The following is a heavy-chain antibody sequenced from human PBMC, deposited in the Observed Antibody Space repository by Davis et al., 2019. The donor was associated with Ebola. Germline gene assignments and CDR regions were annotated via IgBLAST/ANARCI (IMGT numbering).Heavy chain of an antibody. CDR3: ARDSGGWHGPWGSIFDS. D-gene: IGHD6-19*01. V-gene: IGHV3-48*01. J-gene: IGHJ4*02. Sequence: GESLKISCAASRFTFSSYSMSWVRQAPGKGLEWVSYISGSGSTKYYADSVKGRFTISRDNAKNSLFLQMNSLRAEDTAVYYCARDSGGWHGPWGSIFDSWGQGTLVTVSS. CDR2: ISGSGSTK. CDR1: RFTFSSYS.